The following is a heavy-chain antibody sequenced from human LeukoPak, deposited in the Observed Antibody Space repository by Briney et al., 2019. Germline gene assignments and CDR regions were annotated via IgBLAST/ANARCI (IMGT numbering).Heavy chain of an antibody. Sequence: GGSLRLSCAASGFTFSSYAMSWVRQAPGKGLEWVSAISGSGGSTYYADSVKGRFTISRDNSKNTLYLQMNSLRAEDTAVYYCAKDPVIAVAGKSFFEPWGQGTLVTVSS. CDR3: AKDPVIAVAGKSFFEP. CDR1: GFTFSSYA. J-gene: IGHJ5*02. CDR2: ISGSGGST. D-gene: IGHD6-19*01. V-gene: IGHV3-23*01.